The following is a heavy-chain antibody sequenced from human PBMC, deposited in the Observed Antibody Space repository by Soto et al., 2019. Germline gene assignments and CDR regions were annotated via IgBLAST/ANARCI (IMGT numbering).Heavy chain of an antibody. V-gene: IGHV3-48*01. CDR3: ASGYCSGGSCYSFY. J-gene: IGHJ4*02. CDR2: ISSSSSTI. CDR1: GFTFSSYS. D-gene: IGHD2-15*01. Sequence: GGSLRLSCAASGFTFSSYSMNWVRQAPGKGLEWVSYISSSSSTIYYADSVKGRFTISRDNAKNSLYLQMNSLRAEDTAVYYCASGYCSGGSCYSFYWGQGTLVTVSS.